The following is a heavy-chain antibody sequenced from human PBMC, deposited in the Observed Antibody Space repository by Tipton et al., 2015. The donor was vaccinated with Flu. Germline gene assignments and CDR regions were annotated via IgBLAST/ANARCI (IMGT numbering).Heavy chain of an antibody. CDR2: ISAYNGNT. J-gene: IGHJ5*02. CDR3: VRDPGGPWGVVSENWFDP. Sequence: QLVQSGAEVKKPGASVKVSCKASGYTFTSYGISWVRQAPGQGLEWMGWISAYNGNTNYAQKLQGRVTMTTDTSTSTAYMELRSLRSDDTAVYYCVRDPGGPWGVVSENWFDPWGQGTLVTVSS. D-gene: IGHD2-15*01. V-gene: IGHV1-18*01. CDR1: GYTFTSYG.